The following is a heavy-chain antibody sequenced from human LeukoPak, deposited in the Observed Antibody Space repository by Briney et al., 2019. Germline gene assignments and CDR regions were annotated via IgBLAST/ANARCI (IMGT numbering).Heavy chain of an antibody. V-gene: IGHV3-73*01. J-gene: IGHJ4*02. CDR3: TRERYGDFDY. CDR2: IRSKANSYAT. CDR1: GFTFSGSA. D-gene: IGHD4-17*01. Sequence: GGSLRLSCAASGFTFSGSAMHWVRQASGKGLEWVGRIRSKANSYATAYAASVKGRFTISRDDSKNTAYLQMNGLKTEDTAVYYCTRERYGDFDYWGQGTLVTVSS.